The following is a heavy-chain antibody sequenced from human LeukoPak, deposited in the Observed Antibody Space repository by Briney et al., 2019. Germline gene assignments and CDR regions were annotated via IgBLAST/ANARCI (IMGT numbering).Heavy chain of an antibody. V-gene: IGHV3-48*03. J-gene: IGHJ4*02. CDR3: ARQIAAAGTPRPSDY. CDR2: ISSSGSTI. D-gene: IGHD6-13*01. Sequence: PGGSLRLSCAVSGFSFSSSEMNWVRQAPGKGLEWLSYISSSGSTIYYADSVKGRFTISRDNAKNSLYLQMNSLRAEDTAVYYCARQIAAAGTPRPSDYWGQGTLVTVSS. CDR1: GFSFSSSE.